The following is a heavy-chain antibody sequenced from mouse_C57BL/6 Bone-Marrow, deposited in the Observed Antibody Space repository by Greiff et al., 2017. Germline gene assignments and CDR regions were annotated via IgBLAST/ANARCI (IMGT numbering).Heavy chain of an antibody. V-gene: IGHV1-81*01. Sequence: QVQLQQSGAELARPGASVKLSCKASGYTFTSYGISWVKQRTGQGLEWIGEFYPRSGNTYYNEKFKGKATLTADKSSSTAYMELRSLTSEDSAVYFCAREGDYRTWFAYWGQGTLVTVSA. D-gene: IGHD5-5*01. CDR3: AREGDYRTWFAY. CDR2: FYPRSGNT. CDR1: GYTFTSYG. J-gene: IGHJ3*01.